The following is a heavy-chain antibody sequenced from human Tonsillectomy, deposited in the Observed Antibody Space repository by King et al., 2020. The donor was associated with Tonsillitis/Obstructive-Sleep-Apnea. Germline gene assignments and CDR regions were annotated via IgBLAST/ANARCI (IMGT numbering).Heavy chain of an antibody. D-gene: IGHD2-2*01. J-gene: IGHJ6*03. CDR2: INHSGST. V-gene: IGHV4-34*01. CDR1: GGSFSDYY. Sequence: VQLQQWGAGLLKPSETLSLTCAAYGGSFSDYYWNWIRQPPGKGLEWIGEINHSGSTNYNQSLKSRVTISVDTSKNQFSLKLSSVTAADTAVYYCARGDSVVVPAAHYYYYYLDVWGKGTPVTVSS. CDR3: ARGDSVVVPAAHYYYYYLDV.